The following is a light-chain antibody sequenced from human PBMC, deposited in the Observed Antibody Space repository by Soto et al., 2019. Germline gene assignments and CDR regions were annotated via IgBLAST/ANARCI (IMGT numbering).Light chain of an antibody. J-gene: IGKJ1*01. CDR1: QNIIRW. V-gene: IGKV1-5*03. CDR2: KAS. Sequence: DIQMTQSPSTLSASVGDRVTITCRASQNIIRWLAWYQQRPGKAPKLLIYKASNLESGVPSRFSGSGSGTEFTLTISSLQPDDFATYYCQQYHSYFRTFGQGTKVEIK. CDR3: QQYHSYFRT.